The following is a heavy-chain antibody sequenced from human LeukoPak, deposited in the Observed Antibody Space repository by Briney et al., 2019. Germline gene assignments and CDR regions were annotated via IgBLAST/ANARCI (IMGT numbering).Heavy chain of an antibody. Sequence: ASVKVSCKASRYTFTSYGISWVPQAPGHGLEWMGWISAYNGNTNYAQKLQGRVTVTTDTSTSPAYMELRRLRSDDPPLYHRSIDRLEHYDFWSGYYRLGAFDIWGQGTMGTVSS. CDR2: ISAYNGNT. V-gene: IGHV1-18*01. J-gene: IGHJ3*02. CDR3: SIDRLEHYDFWSGYYRLGAFDI. CDR1: RYTFTSYG. D-gene: IGHD3-3*01.